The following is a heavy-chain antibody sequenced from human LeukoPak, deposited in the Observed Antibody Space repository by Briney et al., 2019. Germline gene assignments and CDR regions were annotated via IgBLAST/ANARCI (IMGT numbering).Heavy chain of an antibody. J-gene: IGHJ4*02. CDR3: ATSYDSSGCD. V-gene: IGHV3-7*01. Sequence: GGSLRLSCTASGFTFSSFWMAWVRQAPGKGLEWVANIKQDGSLQHYGDSVKGRFTISRDNAKNSLYLQMNNLRAEDTALYYCATSYDSSGCDWGQGTLVTVSS. CDR2: IKQDGSLQ. D-gene: IGHD3-22*01. CDR1: GFTFSSFW.